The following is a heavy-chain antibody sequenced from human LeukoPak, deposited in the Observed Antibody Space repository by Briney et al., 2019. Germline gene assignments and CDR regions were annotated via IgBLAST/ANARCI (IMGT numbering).Heavy chain of an antibody. J-gene: IGHJ6*04. D-gene: IGHD2-2*03. CDR3: ARDLSGYCSSTSCYYGMDV. CDR1: GGSISSYY. Sequence: SETLSLTCTVSGGSISSYYWSWIRLPPGKGLEWIGYIYYSGSTNYNPSLKSRVTISVDTSKNQFSLKLSSVTAADTAVYYCARDLSGYCSSTSCYYGMDVWGKGTTVTVSS. CDR2: IYYSGST. V-gene: IGHV4-59*01.